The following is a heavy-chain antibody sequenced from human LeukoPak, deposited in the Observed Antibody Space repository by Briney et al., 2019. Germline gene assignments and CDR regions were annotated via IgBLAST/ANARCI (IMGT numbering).Heavy chain of an antibody. V-gene: IGHV1-24*01. J-gene: IGHJ1*01. CDR1: GYTLTELS. CDR2: FDPEDGET. D-gene: IGHD3-22*01. CDR3: ARGTYYYDSSGYSHFQH. Sequence: ASVKVFCKVSGYTLTELSMHWVRQAPGKGLEWMGGFDPEDGETIYAQKFQGRVTMTRNTSISTAYMELSSLRSEDTAVYYCARGTYYYDSSGYSHFQHWGQGTLVTASS.